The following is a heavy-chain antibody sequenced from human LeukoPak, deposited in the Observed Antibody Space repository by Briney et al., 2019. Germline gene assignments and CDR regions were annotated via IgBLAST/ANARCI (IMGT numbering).Heavy chain of an antibody. CDR2: ISHAGSNK. D-gene: IGHD3-22*01. J-gene: IGHJ6*02. CDR1: GFTFSSYG. V-gene: IGHV3-30*18. Sequence: GGSLRLSCAASGFTFSSYGMHWVRQAPGKGLEWVAVISHAGSNKYYADSVKGRFTISRDNSKNTLYLQMNGLRAEDTAVYYCAKRRPDSSGPYGMDVWGQGTTVTVSS. CDR3: AKRRPDSSGPYGMDV.